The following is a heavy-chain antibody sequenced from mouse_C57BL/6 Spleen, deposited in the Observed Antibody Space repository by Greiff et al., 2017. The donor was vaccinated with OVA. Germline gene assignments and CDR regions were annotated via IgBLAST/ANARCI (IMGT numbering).Heavy chain of an antibody. D-gene: IGHD1-1*01. V-gene: IGHV5-6*02. J-gene: IGHJ2*01. Sequence: RLVDSGGALVKPGGSLKLSCAASGLTFSSYGCSWVRQTPAKRLEWVATISSGGSYPYYPASVKGRFTISRDNAKNTLYLQMSSLKSEDTAMYYCARHYYGYYFDYWGQGTTLTVSS. CDR2: ISSGGSYP. CDR3: ARHYYGYYFDY. CDR1: GLTFSSYG.